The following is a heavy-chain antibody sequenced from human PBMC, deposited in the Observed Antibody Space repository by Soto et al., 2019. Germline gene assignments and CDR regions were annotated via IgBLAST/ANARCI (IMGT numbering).Heavy chain of an antibody. J-gene: IGHJ6*02. Sequence: QLQLQESGSGLVKPSQTLSLTCAVSGGSISSGGYSWSWIRQPPGKGLEWIGYIYHSGSTYYNPSHKSRVTMSVDRSKNQFSLKLSSVTAADTAVYYCARGGGHSSSSAPGGMDVWGQGTTVTVSS. D-gene: IGHD6-19*01. CDR3: ARGGGHSSSSAPGGMDV. CDR2: IYHSGST. V-gene: IGHV4-30-2*01. CDR1: GGSISSGGYS.